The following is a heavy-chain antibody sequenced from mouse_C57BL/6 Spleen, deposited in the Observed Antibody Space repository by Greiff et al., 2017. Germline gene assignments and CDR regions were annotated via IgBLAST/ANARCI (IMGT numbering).Heavy chain of an antibody. CDR1: GFTFSSYG. CDR3: ARHVERGYFDV. V-gene: IGHV5-6*01. CDR2: ISSGGSYT. J-gene: IGHJ1*03. Sequence: EVNVVESGGDLVKPGGSLKLSCAASGFTFSSYGLSWVRQTPDKRLEWVATISSGGSYTYYPDSVKGRFTISRDNAKNTLYLQMSSLKSEDTAMYYCARHVERGYFDVWGTGTTVTVSS.